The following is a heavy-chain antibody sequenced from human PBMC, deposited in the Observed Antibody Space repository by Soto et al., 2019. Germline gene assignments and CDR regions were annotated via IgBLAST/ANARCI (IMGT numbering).Heavy chain of an antibody. Sequence: QVQLVESGGGVVQPGRSLRLSCVASGFTFSSFGMHWVRQAPGKGLEWVAVISYDGSSKYYIDSVKGRFTISRDNSKSTVYLEMTRPRAEDTAGYFCAKEGGPGTGEESLGDLDVWGQGTTVTVSS. J-gene: IGHJ6*02. CDR2: ISYDGSSK. V-gene: IGHV3-30*18. CDR1: GFTFSSFG. D-gene: IGHD2-8*02. CDR3: AKEGGPGTGEESLGDLDV.